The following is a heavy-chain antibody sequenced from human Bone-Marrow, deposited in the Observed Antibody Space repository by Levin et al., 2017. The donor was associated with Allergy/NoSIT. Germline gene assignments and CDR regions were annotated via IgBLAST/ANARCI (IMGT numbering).Heavy chain of an antibody. D-gene: IGHD3-22*01. V-gene: IGHV3-30*18. CDR1: GFIFRSFG. Sequence: PGGSLRLSCEVSGFIFRSFGMHWVRQAPGKGLEWVAVISYDGSNKDYADSVKGRFTVSRDNSDNTLYLQMNDLRAEDTAVYYCAKDKSYYENSGYPAHFDHWGQGTLVTVSS. J-gene: IGHJ4*02. CDR3: AKDKSYYENSGYPAHFDH. CDR2: ISYDGSNK.